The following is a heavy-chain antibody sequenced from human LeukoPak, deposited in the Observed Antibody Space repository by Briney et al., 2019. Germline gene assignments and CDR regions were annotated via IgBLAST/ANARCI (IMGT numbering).Heavy chain of an antibody. CDR2: IFHSGST. CDR1: GFTFSSYVM. D-gene: IGHD3-22*01. J-gene: IGHJ4*02. Sequence: PGGSLRLSCAASGFTFSSYVMSWVRQPPGKGLEWIGEIFHSGSTNYNPSLKSRVTILVDKSKNQFSLKVSSVTAADTAIYYCARVRLGDSSGYSLDYWGQGTLVTVSS. V-gene: IGHV4-4*02. CDR3: ARVRLGDSSGYSLDY.